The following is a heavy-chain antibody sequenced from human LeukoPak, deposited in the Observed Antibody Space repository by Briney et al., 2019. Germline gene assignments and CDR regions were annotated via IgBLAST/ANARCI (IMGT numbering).Heavy chain of an antibody. CDR1: DGSFSGYY. Sequence: SETLSLTCAVYDGSFSGYYWSWIRQPPGKGLEWIGEINHSGSTNYNPSLKSRVTISVDTSKNQFSLKLSSVTAADTAVYYCARGWAPYYDFWSGSNWFDPWGQGTLVTVSS. CDR2: INHSGST. J-gene: IGHJ5*02. V-gene: IGHV4-34*01. D-gene: IGHD3-3*01. CDR3: ARGWAPYYDFWSGSNWFDP.